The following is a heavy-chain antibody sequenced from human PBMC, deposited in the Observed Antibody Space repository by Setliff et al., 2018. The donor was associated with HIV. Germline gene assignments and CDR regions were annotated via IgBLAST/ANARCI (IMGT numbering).Heavy chain of an antibody. J-gene: IGHJ4*02. Sequence: SETLSLTCTVSGVSIENNFWSWFRQPPGKGLEWIGYISYTGSTNYDPSLKSRLTIVADTSKSQFSLKLTSVTAADTAVYFCARDPVSDNSARPYYFDYWGQGTLVTVSS. CDR3: ARDPVSDNSARPYYFDY. CDR1: GVSIENNF. V-gene: IGHV4-59*01. D-gene: IGHD2-21*01. CDR2: ISYTGST.